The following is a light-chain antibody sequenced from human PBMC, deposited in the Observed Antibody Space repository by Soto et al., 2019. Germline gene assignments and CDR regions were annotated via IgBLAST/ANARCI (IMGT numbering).Light chain of an antibody. CDR3: QQRSDWPWT. V-gene: IGKV3-11*01. Sequence: EIVLTQSPATLSLSPGERATLSCRASQSVSSYLAWYQQKPGQAPRLLMYEASNRATGIPARFSGGGSGTDFTLTLSSLEPEDFAVYYCQQRSDWPWTFGQGTKVDIK. J-gene: IGKJ1*01. CDR2: EAS. CDR1: QSVSSY.